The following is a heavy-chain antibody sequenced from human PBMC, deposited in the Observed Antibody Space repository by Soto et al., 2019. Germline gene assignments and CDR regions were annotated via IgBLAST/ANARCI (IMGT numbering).Heavy chain of an antibody. D-gene: IGHD2-15*01. Sequence: GASVKVSCKASGGTFSSYAISWVRQAPGQGLEWMGGIIPIFGTANYAQKFQGRVTITADESTSTAYMELSSLRSEDTAVYYCARNIVVVVAASYYYYGMDVRGQGPTLTVSS. J-gene: IGHJ6*02. V-gene: IGHV1-69*13. CDR2: IIPIFGTA. CDR1: GGTFSSYA. CDR3: ARNIVVVVAASYYYYGMDV.